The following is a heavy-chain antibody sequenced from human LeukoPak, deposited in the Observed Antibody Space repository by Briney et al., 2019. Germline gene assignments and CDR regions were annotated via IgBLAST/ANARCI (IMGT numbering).Heavy chain of an antibody. V-gene: IGHV5-51*01. D-gene: IGHD1-26*01. CDR1: GYSFTRYW. CDR2: IYPGDSDT. CDR3: ARRSSGSYSVGGYYYYMDV. Sequence: GESLKISCKGSGYSFTRYWIGWVRQMPGKGLEWMGIIYPGDSDTRYSPSFQGQVTISADKSISTAYLQWSSLKASDTAMYYCARRSSGSYSVGGYYYYMDVWGKGTTVTVSS. J-gene: IGHJ6*03.